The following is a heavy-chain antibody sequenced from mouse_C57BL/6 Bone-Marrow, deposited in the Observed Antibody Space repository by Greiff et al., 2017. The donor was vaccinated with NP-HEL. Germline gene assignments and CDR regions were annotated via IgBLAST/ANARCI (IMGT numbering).Heavy chain of an antibody. Sequence: QVQLKQPGTELVKPGASVKLSCKASGYTFTSYWMHWVKQRPGQGLEWIGNINPSNGGTNYNEKFKSKATLTVDKSSSTAYMQLSSLTSEDSAVYYCARSMRQLRLPWFAYWGQGTLVTVSA. D-gene: IGHD3-2*02. J-gene: IGHJ3*01. V-gene: IGHV1-53*01. CDR2: INPSNGGT. CDR1: GYTFTSYW. CDR3: ARSMRQLRLPWFAY.